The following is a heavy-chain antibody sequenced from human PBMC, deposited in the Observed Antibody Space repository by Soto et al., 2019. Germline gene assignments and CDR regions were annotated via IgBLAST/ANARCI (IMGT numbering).Heavy chain of an antibody. CDR1: GGSFSGYY. D-gene: IGHD3-10*01. Sequence: PSETPSLTCAVYGGSFSGYYWSWIRQPPGKGLEWIGEINHSGSTNYNPSLKSRVTISVDTSKNQFSLKLSSVTAADTAVYYCARVFPQGRGGTAVTSNYYNGMDVWCKGTPVT. CDR3: ARVFPQGRGGTAVTSNYYNGMDV. J-gene: IGHJ6*04. V-gene: IGHV4-34*01. CDR2: INHSGST.